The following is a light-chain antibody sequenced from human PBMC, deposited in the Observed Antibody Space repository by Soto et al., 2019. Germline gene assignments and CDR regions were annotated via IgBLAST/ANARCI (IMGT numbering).Light chain of an antibody. V-gene: IGKV1-5*01. CDR1: QSISSW. J-gene: IGKJ1*01. CDR3: LQDINYPWT. Sequence: DIQMTQSPSTLSASVGDRVTITCRASQSISSWLAWYQQKPGKAPKLLIYGASSLQSGVPPRFSGSGSGTDFTLAISSLQPEDSATYYCLQDINYPWTXGQGTKVDIK. CDR2: GAS.